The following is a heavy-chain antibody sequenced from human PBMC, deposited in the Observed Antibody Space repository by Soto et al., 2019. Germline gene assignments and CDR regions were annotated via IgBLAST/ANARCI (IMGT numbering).Heavy chain of an antibody. CDR1: GFTFSNYA. CDR3: AKRATGTYFDY. D-gene: IGHD1-7*01. Sequence: EVQLLESRGGLVQPGGSLRLSCEASGFTFSNYAMNWVRQDPGKGLEWVSVISGSGGSTYSADSVKGRFTNSRDNSKNTLYLQMNSLRAEDTAVYYCAKRATGTYFDYWGQGTLVTVSS. J-gene: IGHJ4*02. V-gene: IGHV3-23*01. CDR2: ISGSGGST.